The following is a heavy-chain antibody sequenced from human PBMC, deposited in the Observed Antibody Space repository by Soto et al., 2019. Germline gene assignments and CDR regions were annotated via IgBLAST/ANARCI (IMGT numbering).Heavy chain of an antibody. D-gene: IGHD3-10*01. CDR2: IVVGSGNT. V-gene: IGHV1-58*01. CDR3: AAVSQWFGEFDY. Sequence: GASVKVSCKASGFTFTSSAVQWVRQARGQRLEWIGWIVVGSGNTNYAQKFQERVTITRDMSTSTAYMELSSLRSEDTAVYYCAAVSQWFGEFDYWGQGTLVTVSS. CDR1: GFTFTSSA. J-gene: IGHJ4*02.